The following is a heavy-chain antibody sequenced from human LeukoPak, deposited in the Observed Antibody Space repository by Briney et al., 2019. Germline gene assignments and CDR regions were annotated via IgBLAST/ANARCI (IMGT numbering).Heavy chain of an antibody. Sequence: GRSLRLSCAASGFTFSSYAMHWVRQAPGKGLDWVAVISYDGSNNYYADSVKGRFTISRDNSKNTLYLQMNSLRAEDTAVYYCAKGKRITMIVVVTSFDYWGQGTLVTVSS. CDR3: AKGKRITMIVVVTSFDY. J-gene: IGHJ4*02. CDR1: GFTFSSYA. CDR2: ISYDGSNN. D-gene: IGHD3-22*01. V-gene: IGHV3-30*04.